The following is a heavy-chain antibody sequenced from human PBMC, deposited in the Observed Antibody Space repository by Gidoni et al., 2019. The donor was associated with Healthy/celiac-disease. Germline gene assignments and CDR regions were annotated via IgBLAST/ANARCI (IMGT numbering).Heavy chain of an antibody. CDR2: ISGSGGST. CDR3: ALMRYGRADGYFDY. Sequence: EVQLLESGGGLVQPGGSLRLSCASSGFTFSSYALSWVRQAPGEGLVWVSAISGSGGSTYYADSVKGRFTISRDNSKNTLYLQMNSLRAEDTAVYYCALMRYGRADGYFDYWGQGTLVTVSS. CDR1: GFTFSSYA. V-gene: IGHV3-23*01. J-gene: IGHJ4*02. D-gene: IGHD1-1*01.